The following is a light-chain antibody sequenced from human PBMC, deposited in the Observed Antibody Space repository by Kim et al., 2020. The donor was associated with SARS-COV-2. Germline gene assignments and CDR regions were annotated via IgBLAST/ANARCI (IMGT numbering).Light chain of an antibody. J-gene: IGLJ1*01. CDR1: NIGSKS. CDR2: YDS. V-gene: IGLV3-21*04. Sequence: LTQPPSVSVAPGKTARITCGGNNIGSKSVHWYQQKPGQAPVLVIYYDSDRPSGIPERFSGSNSGNTATLTISRVEAGDEAAYYCQVWDSSSDLYVFG. CDR3: QVWDSSSDLYV.